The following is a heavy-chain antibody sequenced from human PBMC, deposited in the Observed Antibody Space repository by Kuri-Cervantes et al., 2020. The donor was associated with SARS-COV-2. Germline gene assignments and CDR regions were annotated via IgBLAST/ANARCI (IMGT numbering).Heavy chain of an antibody. CDR2: ISNSSSYV. CDR1: GFTFSSYS. D-gene: IGHD2-8*01. CDR3: ARDFPAYCTNGVCYSEYFQH. Sequence: GGSLRLSCAASGFTFSSYSMNWVRQAPGKGLEWVSSISNSSSYVYYADSVKGRFTISRDNAKNSLYLQMNSLRAEDTAVYYCARDFPAYCTNGVCYSEYFQHWGQGTLVTVSS. V-gene: IGHV3-21*01. J-gene: IGHJ1*01.